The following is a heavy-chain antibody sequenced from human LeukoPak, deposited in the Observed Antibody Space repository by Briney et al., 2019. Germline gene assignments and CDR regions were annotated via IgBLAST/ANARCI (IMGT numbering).Heavy chain of an antibody. J-gene: IGHJ4*02. CDR3: ARHISTATGFDY. Sequence: PSETLSLTCTVSGVSISSSRDFWGWIRQPPGKGLEWIGNIFYSRSTYYNPSLKSRVTISVDTSKNQFSLKLSSVTAADTAVYYCARHISTATGFDYWGQGTLVTVSS. CDR2: IFYSRST. V-gene: IGHV4-39*01. CDR1: GVSISSSRDF. D-gene: IGHD4-11*01.